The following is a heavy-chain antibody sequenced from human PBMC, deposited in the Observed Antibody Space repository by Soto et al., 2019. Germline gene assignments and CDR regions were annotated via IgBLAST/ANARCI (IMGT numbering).Heavy chain of an antibody. J-gene: IGHJ3*02. D-gene: IGHD3-22*01. CDR1: GGTFSSYA. V-gene: IGHV1-69*13. CDR3: ATVAEMNYDSIDACDI. CDR2: IIPIFGTA. Sequence: SVKVSCKASGGTFSSYAISWVRQAPGQGLEWMGGIIPIFGTANYAQKFQGRVTITADESTSTAYMELSSLRSEDTAVYYCATVAEMNYDSIDACDICGQGTMGTV.